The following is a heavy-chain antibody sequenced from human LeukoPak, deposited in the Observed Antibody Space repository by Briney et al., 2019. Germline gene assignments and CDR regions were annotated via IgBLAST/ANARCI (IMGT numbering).Heavy chain of an antibody. V-gene: IGHV3-30*04. D-gene: IGHD1-7*01. CDR1: GFTFSSYT. CDR3: VRGALELRSTHFDY. CDR2: ISYDGSDK. J-gene: IGHJ4*02. Sequence: GGSLRLSCAASGFTFSSYTMHWVRQAPGKGLEWVAIISYDGSDKYYADSVKGRFTISRDNSKNTLYLQMNSLRAEDTAVYYCVRGALELRSTHFDYWGQGTLVTDSS.